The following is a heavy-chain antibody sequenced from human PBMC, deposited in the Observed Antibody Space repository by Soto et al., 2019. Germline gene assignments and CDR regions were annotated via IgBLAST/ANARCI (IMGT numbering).Heavy chain of an antibody. Sequence: SETLSLTCAVYGGSFSGYYWSWIRQPPGKGLEWIGEINHSGSTNYNPSLKSRVTISVDTSKNQFSLKLSSVTAADTAVYYCARGRPYGSGIFDYWGQGTLVTVSS. D-gene: IGHD3-10*01. CDR2: INHSGST. J-gene: IGHJ4*02. V-gene: IGHV4-34*01. CDR1: GGSFSGYY. CDR3: ARGRPYGSGIFDY.